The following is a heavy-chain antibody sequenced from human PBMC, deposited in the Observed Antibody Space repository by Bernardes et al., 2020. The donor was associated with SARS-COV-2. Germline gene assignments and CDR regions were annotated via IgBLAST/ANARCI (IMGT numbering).Heavy chain of an antibody. Sequence: GGSLRLSWAAEGGKGRREWSTWVRQTPGQGLEWVANIKQDGSEKHYVDSVKGRFTISRDNAKNSLYLQMSSLRAEDTAVYYCFGSASWGQGTLVTVSS. CDR1: GGKGRREW. V-gene: IGHV3-7*02. CDR3: FGSAS. D-gene: IGHD2-15*01. J-gene: IGHJ4*02. CDR2: IKQDGSEK.